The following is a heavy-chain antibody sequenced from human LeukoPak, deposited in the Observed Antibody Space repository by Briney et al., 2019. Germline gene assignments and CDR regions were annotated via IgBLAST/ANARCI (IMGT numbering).Heavy chain of an antibody. CDR3: AKDPYYDFWSGPDY. V-gene: IGHV3-30*02. CDR2: IRYDGSNK. CDR1: GFTFSGNG. Sequence: GGSLRLSCVASGFTFSGNGIHWVRQAPGKGLEWVAFIRYDGSNKYYADSVKGRFTISRDNSKNTLYLQMNSLRAEDTAVYYCAKDPYYDFWSGPDYWGQGTLVSVSS. J-gene: IGHJ4*02. D-gene: IGHD3-3*01.